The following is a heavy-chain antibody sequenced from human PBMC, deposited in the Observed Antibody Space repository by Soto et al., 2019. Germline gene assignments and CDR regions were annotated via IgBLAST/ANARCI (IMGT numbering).Heavy chain of an antibody. CDR1: GYSFTSYW. Sequence: PGESLKISCKGSGYSFTSYWIGWVRQMPGKGLEWMGIIYPGDSDTRYSPSFQGQVTISADKPISTAYLQWSSLKASDTAMYYCARRPRIAAAGIHCMYVLGQGTTVTVSS. V-gene: IGHV5-51*01. CDR3: ARRPRIAAAGIHCMYV. CDR2: IYPGDSDT. D-gene: IGHD6-13*01. J-gene: IGHJ6*02.